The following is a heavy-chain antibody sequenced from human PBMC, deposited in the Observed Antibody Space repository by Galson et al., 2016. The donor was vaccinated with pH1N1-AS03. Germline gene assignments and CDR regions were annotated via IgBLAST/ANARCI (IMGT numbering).Heavy chain of an antibody. J-gene: IGHJ6*02. Sequence: SLRLSCAASGFTFRTYGMNWVRQAPGKGLEWVSSISSSSSYIYYADSVKGRFTISRDNARNSLYLQMNSLRAEDTAVYYCARRSAAVSGTGCVDVCGQGTTVTVSS. CDR2: ISSSSSYI. CDR1: GFTFRTYG. D-gene: IGHD6-19*01. CDR3: ARRSAAVSGTGCVDV. V-gene: IGHV3-21*01.